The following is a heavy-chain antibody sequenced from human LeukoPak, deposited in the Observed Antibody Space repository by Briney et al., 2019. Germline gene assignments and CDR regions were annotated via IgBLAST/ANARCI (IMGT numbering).Heavy chain of an antibody. CDR1: GFTVSSNY. V-gene: IGHV3-66*02. Sequence: GGSLRLSCAASGFTVSSNYMSWVRQAPGKGLEWVSVIYSGGSTYYADSVKGRFTISRDNSKNTLYLQMNSLRAEDTAVYYCARVVVTGTLYYYYMDVWGKGTTVTVSS. D-gene: IGHD1-7*01. J-gene: IGHJ6*03. CDR2: IYSGGST. CDR3: ARVVVTGTLYYYYMDV.